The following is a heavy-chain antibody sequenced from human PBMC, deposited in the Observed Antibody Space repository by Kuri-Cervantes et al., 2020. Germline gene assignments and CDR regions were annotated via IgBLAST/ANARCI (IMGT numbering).Heavy chain of an antibody. V-gene: IGHV4-30-2*01. J-gene: IGHJ4*02. CDR1: GGSISSGGYS. Sequence: SETLSLTCAVSGGSISSGGYSWSWIRQPPGKGLEWIGYIYHSGGTYYNPSLKSRVTIPVDTSKNQFSLKLSSVTAADTAVYYCASRSYFTIFGVVTQGGFDYWGQGTLVTVSS. CDR2: IYHSGGT. CDR3: ASRSYFTIFGVVTQGGFDY. D-gene: IGHD3-3*01.